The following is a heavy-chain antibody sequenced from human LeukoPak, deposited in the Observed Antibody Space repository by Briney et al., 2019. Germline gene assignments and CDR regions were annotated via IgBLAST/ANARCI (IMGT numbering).Heavy chain of an antibody. Sequence: GESLKISCKGSGYSFVNYWIGWVRHMPGKGLQWMGIIYPANSNIRYSPSFQGQVTISADKSINTAYLQWSSLKASDTAIYYCATSVSQTKFDYWAQGTLVTVSS. J-gene: IGHJ4*02. V-gene: IGHV5-51*01. CDR3: ATSVSQTKFDY. D-gene: IGHD1/OR15-1a*01. CDR1: GYSFVNYW. CDR2: IYPANSNI.